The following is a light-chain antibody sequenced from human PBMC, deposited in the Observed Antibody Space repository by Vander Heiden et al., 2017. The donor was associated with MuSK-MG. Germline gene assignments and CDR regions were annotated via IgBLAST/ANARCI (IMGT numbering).Light chain of an antibody. CDR2: EVS. Sequence: DLVMNQTPLSLSVTPGQEAPIYCKSSQSLLHSAGKAYLYSLLRRPGQPPQLLIYEVSNLFAGVSERFSGSGSGTDFTLKISRIEAEDVGVYYCRQSKQLPGTFGPGTKVDIK. J-gene: IGKJ3*01. CDR3: RQSKQLPGT. V-gene: IGKV2D-29*01. CDR1: QSLLHSAGKAY.